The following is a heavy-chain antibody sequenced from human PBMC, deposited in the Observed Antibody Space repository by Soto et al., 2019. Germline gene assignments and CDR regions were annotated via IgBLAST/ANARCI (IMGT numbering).Heavy chain of an antibody. V-gene: IGHV4-31*03. Sequence: PSETLSLTCTVSGGSISSGGYYWSWIRQHPGKGLEWIGYIYYSGSTYYNPSLKSRVTISVDTPKNQFSLKLSSVTAADTAVYYCARGGYYYDSSGYRNWFDPWGQGTLVTVSS. J-gene: IGHJ5*02. CDR3: ARGGYYYDSSGYRNWFDP. CDR2: IYYSGST. D-gene: IGHD3-22*01. CDR1: GGSISSGGYY.